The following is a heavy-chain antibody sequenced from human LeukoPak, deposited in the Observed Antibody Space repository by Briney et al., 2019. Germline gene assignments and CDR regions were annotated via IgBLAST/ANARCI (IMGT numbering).Heavy chain of an antibody. CDR1: GGSISINNYY. D-gene: IGHD3-3*01. CDR3: ARLPRYDFWS. Sequence: NPSETLALTCTVSGGSISINNYYWGWIRQPPGKGLEWIGNIDYSGSTYYNPSLKSRVTISVDTSKNQFSLKLSSVTAADTAVYYFARLPRYDFWSWGQGTLVTVSS. CDR2: IDYSGST. J-gene: IGHJ4*02. V-gene: IGHV4-39*01.